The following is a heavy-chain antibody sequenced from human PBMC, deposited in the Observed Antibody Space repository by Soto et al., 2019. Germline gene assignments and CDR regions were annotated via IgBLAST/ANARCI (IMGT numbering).Heavy chain of an antibody. J-gene: IGHJ3*02. CDR1: GFTFSSYA. V-gene: IGHV3-23*01. D-gene: IGHD2-15*01. Sequence: QAGGSLRLSCAASGFTFSSYAMSWVRQAPGKGLEWVSAISGSGGSTYYADSVKGRFTISRDNSKNTLYLQMNSLRAEDTAVYYCAKDFPVVVVAASYAFDIWGQGTMVTVSS. CDR3: AKDFPVVVVAASYAFDI. CDR2: ISGSGGST.